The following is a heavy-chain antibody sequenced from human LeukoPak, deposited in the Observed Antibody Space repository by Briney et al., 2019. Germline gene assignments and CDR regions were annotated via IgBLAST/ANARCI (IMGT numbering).Heavy chain of an antibody. V-gene: IGHV3-73*01. Sequence: GGSLRLSCAASGFTFSGSAMHWVRQASGKGLEWVGRIRSKANSYATAYAASVKGGFTISRDDSKNTAYLQMNSLRVEDTAVYYCVRGSLRLPRSTPDYWGQGTLVTVSS. CDR2: IRSKANSYAT. J-gene: IGHJ4*02. CDR3: VRGSLRLPRSTPDY. D-gene: IGHD2-21*02. CDR1: GFTFSGSA.